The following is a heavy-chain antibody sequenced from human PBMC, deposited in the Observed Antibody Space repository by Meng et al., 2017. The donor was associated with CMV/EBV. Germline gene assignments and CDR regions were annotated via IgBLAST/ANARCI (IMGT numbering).Heavy chain of an antibody. CDR2: IIPIFGTA. V-gene: IGHV1-69*05. CDR1: GGTFSSYA. CDR3: ARDRGLYSVAATNLIHYFDY. Sequence: SVKVSCKASGGTFSSYAISWVRQAPGQGLEWMGGIIPIFGTANYAQKFQGRVTITTDESTSTAYMELSGLRSEDTAVYYCARDRGLYSVAATNLIHYFDYWGQGTLVTVSS. J-gene: IGHJ4*02. D-gene: IGHD2-15*01.